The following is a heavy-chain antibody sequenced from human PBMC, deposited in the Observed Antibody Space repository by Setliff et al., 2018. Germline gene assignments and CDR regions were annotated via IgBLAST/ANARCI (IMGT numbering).Heavy chain of an antibody. Sequence: PGGSLRLSCAASGFTFSSYSMNWVRQAPGKGLEWVSYISSSSSYIYYADSVKGRFTISRDNAKNSLYLQMNSLRAEDTAVYYCARDKLRFLENWFDPWGQGTLVTVSS. V-gene: IGHV3-21*05. J-gene: IGHJ5*02. CDR1: GFTFSSYS. D-gene: IGHD3-3*01. CDR2: ISSSSSYI. CDR3: ARDKLRFLENWFDP.